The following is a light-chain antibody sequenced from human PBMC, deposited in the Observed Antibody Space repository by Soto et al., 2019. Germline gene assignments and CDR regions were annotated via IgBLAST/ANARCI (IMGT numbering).Light chain of an antibody. CDR1: SFYVGGNT. V-gene: IGLV1-44*01. CDR2: SNN. CDR3: ATWDDSLNGVV. Sequence: QSVLTQPPSASGTPGQRVTISCSGSSFYVGGNTVNWYQQVTGTAPKFLINSNNQRPSGVPDRFSGSKSGTSASLAISGLQSEDEADYYCATWDDSLNGVVFGGGTKLTVL. J-gene: IGLJ2*01.